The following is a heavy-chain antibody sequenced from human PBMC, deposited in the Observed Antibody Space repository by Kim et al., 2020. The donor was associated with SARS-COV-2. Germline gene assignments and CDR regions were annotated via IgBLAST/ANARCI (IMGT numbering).Heavy chain of an antibody. Sequence: GGSLRLSCAASKFTFSSYGMHWVRQAPGKGLEWVAIIWLDGSNKYYADSVKGRFTVSRDNSKNTLYLQMNSQRVEDTAVYYCARGRGSYNYYFDYWGRGTLVTVSS. J-gene: IGHJ4*02. CDR1: KFTFSSYG. D-gene: IGHD1-26*01. CDR2: IWLDGSNK. CDR3: ARGRGSYNYYFDY. V-gene: IGHV3-33*01.